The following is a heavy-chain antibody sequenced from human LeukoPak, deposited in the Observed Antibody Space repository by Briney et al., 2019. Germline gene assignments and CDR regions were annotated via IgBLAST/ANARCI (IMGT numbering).Heavy chain of an antibody. CDR3: ARDITVAGTGWYFDL. CDR1: GGSISSSSYY. V-gene: IGHV4-39*07. J-gene: IGHJ2*01. D-gene: IGHD6-19*01. Sequence: PSETLSLTCTVSGGSISSSSYYWGWIRQPPGKGLEWIGSIYYSGSTYYNASLKSRATISVDTSKNQFSLKLSSVTAADTAVYYCARDITVAGTGWYFDLWGRGTLVTVSS. CDR2: IYYSGST.